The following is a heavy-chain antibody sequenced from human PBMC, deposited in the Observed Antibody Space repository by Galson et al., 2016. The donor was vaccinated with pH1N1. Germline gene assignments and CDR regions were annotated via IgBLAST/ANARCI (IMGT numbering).Heavy chain of an antibody. Sequence: SLRLSCAASGFTFSRHAMHWVRQAPGKGLEWVAVISYDGSNKYYADSVKGRFTISRDNSKNTLYLQMNSLRAEDTAVYYCATGLLAAAGTFDYWGQGILVTVSS. CDR1: GFTFSRHA. V-gene: IGHV3-30*04. CDR2: ISYDGSNK. J-gene: IGHJ4*02. CDR3: ATGLLAAAGTFDY. D-gene: IGHD6-13*01.